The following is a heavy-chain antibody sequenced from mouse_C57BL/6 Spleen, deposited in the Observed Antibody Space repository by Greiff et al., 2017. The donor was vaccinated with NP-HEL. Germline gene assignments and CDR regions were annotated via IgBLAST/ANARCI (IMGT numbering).Heavy chain of an antibody. CDR3: ARFDSRTYFDY. V-gene: IGHV1-64*01. CDR1: GYTFTSYW. Sequence: QVQLQHPGAELVKPGASVKLSCKASGYTFTSYWMHWVKQRPGQGLEWIGMIHPNSGSTNYNEKFKSKATLTVDKSSSTAYMQLSSLTSEDSAVYYCARFDSRTYFDYWGQGTTLTVSS. D-gene: IGHD2-4*01. CDR2: IHPNSGST. J-gene: IGHJ2*01.